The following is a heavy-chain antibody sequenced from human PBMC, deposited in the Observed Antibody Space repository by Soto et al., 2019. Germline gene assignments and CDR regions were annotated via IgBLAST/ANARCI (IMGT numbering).Heavy chain of an antibody. Sequence: SETLSLTCTVSGVTISRSTYYWGWIRQPPGKGLEWIGSIYDSGSTYYNPSLKSRVTISVDTSKNKFSLRLYSVTAADTAVYYCARLNDYVGFFQHWGQGTLVTVSS. V-gene: IGHV4-39*01. D-gene: IGHD4-17*01. CDR1: GVTISRSTYY. CDR2: IYDSGST. J-gene: IGHJ1*01. CDR3: ARLNDYVGFFQH.